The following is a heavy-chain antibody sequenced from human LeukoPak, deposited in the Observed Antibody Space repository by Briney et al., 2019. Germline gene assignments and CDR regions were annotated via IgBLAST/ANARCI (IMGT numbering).Heavy chain of an antibody. D-gene: IGHD3-22*01. Sequence: EGSLRLSCAASGFTFSSYSMIWVRQAPGKGLEWVSYISSSSTTIYYADSVKGRFTISRDNAKNSLYLQMNSLRAEDTAVYYCARDRHRYHYDGSGYPPYWGQGTLVTVSS. CDR2: ISSSSTTI. CDR3: ARDRHRYHYDGSGYPPY. CDR1: GFTFSSYS. J-gene: IGHJ4*02. V-gene: IGHV3-48*01.